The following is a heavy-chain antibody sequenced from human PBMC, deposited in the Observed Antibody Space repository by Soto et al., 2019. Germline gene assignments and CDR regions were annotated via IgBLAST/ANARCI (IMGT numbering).Heavy chain of an antibody. CDR3: ASSTYSSSWYASQFDY. CDR1: GDSMNSHY. Sequence: SETLSLTCTVTGDSMNSHYWSWLRQPPGKGLEWIGYIYHSGSTYYNPSLKSRVTISVDRSKNQFSLKLSSVTAADTAVYYCASSTYSSSWYASQFDYWGQGTLVTVSS. J-gene: IGHJ4*02. V-gene: IGHV4-59*11. CDR2: IYHSGST. D-gene: IGHD6-13*01.